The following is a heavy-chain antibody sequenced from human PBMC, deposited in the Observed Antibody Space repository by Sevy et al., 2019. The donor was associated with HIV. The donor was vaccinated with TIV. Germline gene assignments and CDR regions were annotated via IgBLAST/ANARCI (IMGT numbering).Heavy chain of an antibody. CDR3: AREDIRVAGIGYYFHS. Sequence: GGSLRLSCAASGFSISGYGMHWVRQAPGKGLEWVAVIWYDGTSIEYADSVKGRFTISRDNSKNTLYLQMNSLRAEDTDMYYCAREDIRVAGIGYYFHSWGQGTLVTVSS. CDR1: GFSISGYG. J-gene: IGHJ4*02. V-gene: IGHV3-33*01. CDR2: IWYDGTSI. D-gene: IGHD6-19*01.